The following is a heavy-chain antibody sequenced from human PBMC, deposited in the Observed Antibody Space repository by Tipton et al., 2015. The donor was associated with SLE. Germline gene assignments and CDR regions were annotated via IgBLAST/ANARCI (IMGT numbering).Heavy chain of an antibody. J-gene: IGHJ4*02. CDR1: GFTFSSYS. CDR2: ISTTSSYI. V-gene: IGHV3-21*01. Sequence: GSLRLSCAASGFTFSSYSMNWVRQAPGKGLEWVSSISTTSSYIHYADSVKGRFTISRDNSENTLSLQMNSLRAEDTAVYYCAKDRGIMLQGVHYFDYWGQGTLVTVSS. D-gene: IGHD3-10*01. CDR3: AKDRGIMLQGVHYFDY.